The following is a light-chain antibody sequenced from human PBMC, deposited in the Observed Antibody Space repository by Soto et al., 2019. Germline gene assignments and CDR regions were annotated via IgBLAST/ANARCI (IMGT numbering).Light chain of an antibody. CDR2: DIT. CDR3: CSYAGSYTFVV. V-gene: IGLV2-11*01. Sequence: QSALTQPHSVSGPPGQSVTISCTGSSSDVGGYNYVSWYHLHPGNAPKLLIYDITKRPSGVPDRFSGSKSGNTASLNISGLQADDEADYSCCSYAGSYTFVVFGGGTKLTVL. CDR1: SSDVGGYNY. J-gene: IGLJ3*02.